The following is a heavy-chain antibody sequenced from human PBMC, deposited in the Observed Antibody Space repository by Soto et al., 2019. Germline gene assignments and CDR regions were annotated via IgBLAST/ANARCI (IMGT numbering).Heavy chain of an antibody. CDR1: GGTFSSYA. J-gene: IGHJ3*02. CDR2: IIPIFGTA. V-gene: IGHV1-69*13. CDR3: ARESGGSCYQRCAFDI. D-gene: IGHD2-15*01. Sequence: GASVKVSCKASGGTFSSYATSWVRQAPGQGLEWMGGIIPIFGTANYAQKFQGRVTITADESTSTAYMELSSLRSEDTAVYYCARESGGSCYQRCAFDIWGQGTMVTVSS.